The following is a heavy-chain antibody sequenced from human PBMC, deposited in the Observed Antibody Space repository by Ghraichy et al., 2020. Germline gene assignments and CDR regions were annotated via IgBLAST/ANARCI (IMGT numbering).Heavy chain of an antibody. V-gene: IGHV3-23*01. CDR3: AKESWYGGNSGSYFDY. CDR1: GFTFSSYA. D-gene: IGHD4-23*01. J-gene: IGHJ4*02. CDR2: ISGSGGST. Sequence: GGSLRLSCAASGFTFSSYAMSWVRQAPGKGLEWVSAISGSGGSTYYADSVKGRFTISRDNSKNTLYLQMNSLRAEDTAVYYCAKESWYGGNSGSYFDYWGQGTLVTVSS.